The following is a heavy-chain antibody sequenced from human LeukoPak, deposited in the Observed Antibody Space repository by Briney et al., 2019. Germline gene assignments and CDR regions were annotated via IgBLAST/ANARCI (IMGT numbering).Heavy chain of an antibody. D-gene: IGHD6-13*01. V-gene: IGHV3-48*01. J-gene: IGHJ6*02. Sequence: GGSLRLSCAASGFTFNTYTMNWVRQAPGKGLEWVSYISGSSGIIDYADSVRGRFTISRDNAKNSLYLQMNSLRAEDTAVYYCARDGIPTTDSSSWYYYYGMDVWGQGTTVTVSS. CDR2: ISGSSGII. CDR3: ARDGIPTTDSSSWYYYYGMDV. CDR1: GFTFNTYT.